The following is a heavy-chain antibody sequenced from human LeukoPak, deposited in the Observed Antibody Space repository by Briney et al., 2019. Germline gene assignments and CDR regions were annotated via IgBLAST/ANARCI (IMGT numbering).Heavy chain of an antibody. CDR3: ARGYSSSSKHYHGMDV. CDR1: GGSSSGYY. Sequence: ASETLSLTCAVYGGSSSGYYWSWIRQPPGKGLEWIGEINHSGSTNYNPSLKSRVTISVDTSKNQFSLKLSSVTAADTAVYYCARGYSSSSKHYHGMDVWGQGTTVTVSS. V-gene: IGHV4-34*01. J-gene: IGHJ6*02. D-gene: IGHD6-13*01. CDR2: INHSGST.